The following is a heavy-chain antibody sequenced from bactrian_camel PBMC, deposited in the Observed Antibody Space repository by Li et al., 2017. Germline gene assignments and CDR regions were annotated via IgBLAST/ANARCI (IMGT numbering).Heavy chain of an antibody. D-gene: IGHD1*01. J-gene: IGHJ4*01. Sequence: DVQLVESGGGSVQAGGSLKLSCAASTGTFRSACMGWIRQVPGKEREGIAAICTGVGITYYDDSVKDRFTIQDNPEHAVDLQMNSLKPEDTAVYYCVKQGGYWDFVDRGQGTQVTVS. CDR2: ICTGVGIT. CDR1: TGTFRSAC. CDR3: VKQGGYWDFVD. V-gene: IGHV3S40*01.